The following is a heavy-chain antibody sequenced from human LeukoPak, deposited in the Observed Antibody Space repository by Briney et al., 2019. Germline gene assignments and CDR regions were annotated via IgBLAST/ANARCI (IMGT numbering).Heavy chain of an antibody. CDR3: ARGYMVLNSYYDFWSGKGGFDP. Sequence: GASVKVSCKASGGTFSSYAISWVRQAPGQGLEWMGGIIPIFGTANYAQKFQGRVTITRNTSISTAYMELSSLRSKDTAVYYCARGYMVLNSYYDFWSGKGGFDPWGQGTLVTVSS. J-gene: IGHJ5*02. CDR1: GGTFSSYA. V-gene: IGHV1-69*05. D-gene: IGHD3-3*01. CDR2: IIPIFGTA.